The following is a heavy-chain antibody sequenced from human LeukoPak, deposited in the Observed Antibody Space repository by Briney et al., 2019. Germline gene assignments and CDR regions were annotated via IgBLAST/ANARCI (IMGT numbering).Heavy chain of an antibody. Sequence: PSETLSLTCTVSGGSISSYYRSWIRQPPGKGLEWIGYIYYSGSTNYNPSLKSRVTISVDTSKNQFSLKLSSVTAADTAVYYCARVSISMVRGVIYYYYGMDVWGQGTTVTVSS. D-gene: IGHD3-10*01. CDR1: GGSISSYY. CDR2: IYYSGST. J-gene: IGHJ6*02. V-gene: IGHV4-59*01. CDR3: ARVSISMVRGVIYYYYGMDV.